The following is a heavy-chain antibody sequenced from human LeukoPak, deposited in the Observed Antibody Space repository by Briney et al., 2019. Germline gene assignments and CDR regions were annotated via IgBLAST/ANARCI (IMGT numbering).Heavy chain of an antibody. CDR2: IYSGSST. V-gene: IGHV3-53*01. CDR1: GFTLSSNY. Sequence: GGSLRLSCAASGFTLSSNYMSWVRQAPGKGLEWVSVIYSGSSTYYADSVKGRFTISRDNSKNTVYLQMNSLRAEDTAVYYCARWDSSGWNVYFDYWGQGTLVTVSS. D-gene: IGHD6-19*01. CDR3: ARWDSSGWNVYFDY. J-gene: IGHJ4*02.